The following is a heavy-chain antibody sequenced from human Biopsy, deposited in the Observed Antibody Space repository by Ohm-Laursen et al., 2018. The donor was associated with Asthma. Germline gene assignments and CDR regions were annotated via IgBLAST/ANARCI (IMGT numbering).Heavy chain of an antibody. CDR2: HDHEEGGT. D-gene: IGHD1-1*01. J-gene: IGHJ4*02. V-gene: IGHV1-24*01. CDR3: ASDFPKNYVRYNFQF. Sequence: ASDKASCQISGYSITDLSMHWVRQAPGQGLEWMGGHDHEEGGTVNARRFQGRVTMTEDTSTDTAYMELSSLSSDDTAVYYCASDFPKNYVRYNFQFWGQGTLVTVSS. CDR1: GYSITDLS.